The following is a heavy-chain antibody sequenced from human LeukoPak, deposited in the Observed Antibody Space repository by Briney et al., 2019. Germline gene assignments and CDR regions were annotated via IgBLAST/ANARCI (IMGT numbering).Heavy chain of an antibody. CDR2: ISGSGGTT. D-gene: IGHD3-22*01. V-gene: IGHV3-23*01. Sequence: GGSLRLSCASSGFTFSTYAMKWVRQAPGKGLEWVSGISGSGGTTYYADSVKGRFTISRDNSKHTLYLQMNSLRAEDTAVYYCAKKRYYYDTNPYHYWGQGTLVTVSS. CDR1: GFTFSTYA. CDR3: AKKRYYYDTNPYHY. J-gene: IGHJ4*02.